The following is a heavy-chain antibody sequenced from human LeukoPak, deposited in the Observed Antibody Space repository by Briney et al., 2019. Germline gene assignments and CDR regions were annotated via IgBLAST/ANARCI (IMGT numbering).Heavy chain of an antibody. V-gene: IGHV1-69*04. J-gene: IGHJ4*02. CDR2: IIPILGIA. Sequence: GASVKVSCKASGGTFSSYAISWVRQAPGQGLEWMGRIIPILGIANYAQKFQGRATITADKSTSTAYMELSSLRSEDTAVYYCARDLGYYGSGRSYYFDYWGQGTLVTVSS. CDR3: ARDLGYYGSGRSYYFDY. CDR1: GGTFSSYA. D-gene: IGHD3-10*01.